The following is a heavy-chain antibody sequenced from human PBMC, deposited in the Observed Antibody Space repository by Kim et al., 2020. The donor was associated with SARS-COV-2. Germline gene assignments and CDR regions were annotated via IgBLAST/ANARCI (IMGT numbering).Heavy chain of an antibody. CDR2: ISYDGTNK. Sequence: GGSLRLSCAASGFTFNIYGMHWVRQAPGKGLEWVAFISYDGTNKDYADSVKGRFTISRDNSKNTVYLQMNSLKPEDTAVYYCARDEKYSSHWDDFWGQGTLVTVSS. D-gene: IGHD6-6*01. V-gene: IGHV3-30-3*01. CDR3: ARDEKYSSHWDDF. J-gene: IGHJ4*02. CDR1: GFTFNIYG.